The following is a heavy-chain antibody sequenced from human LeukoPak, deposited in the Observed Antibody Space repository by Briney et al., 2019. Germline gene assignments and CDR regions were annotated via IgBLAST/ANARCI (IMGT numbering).Heavy chain of an antibody. V-gene: IGHV3-30-3*01. CDR1: GFTFSSYA. Sequence: PGGSLRLSCAASGFTFSSYAMHWVRQAPGKGLEWVAVISYDGSNKYYADSVKGRFTISRDNSKNTLYLQMNSLRAEDTAVYYCARGRVFGVVIMDGEGYWGQGTLVTVSS. CDR2: ISYDGSNK. J-gene: IGHJ4*02. CDR3: ARGRVFGVVIMDGEGY. D-gene: IGHD3-3*01.